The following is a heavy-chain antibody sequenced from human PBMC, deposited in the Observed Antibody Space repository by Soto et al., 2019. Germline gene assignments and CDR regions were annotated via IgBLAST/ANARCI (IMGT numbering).Heavy chain of an antibody. Sequence: QVQLVESGGGVVQPGRSLRLSCAASGFTFSSYGMHWVRQAPGKGLEWVAVIWYDGSNKYYADSVKGRFTISRDNSKNTLYLQMNSLRAEDTAVYYCARDVRVGDWYFDLWGRGTLVTVSS. CDR1: GFTFSSYG. J-gene: IGHJ2*01. V-gene: IGHV3-33*01. D-gene: IGHD1-26*01. CDR3: ARDVRVGDWYFDL. CDR2: IWYDGSNK.